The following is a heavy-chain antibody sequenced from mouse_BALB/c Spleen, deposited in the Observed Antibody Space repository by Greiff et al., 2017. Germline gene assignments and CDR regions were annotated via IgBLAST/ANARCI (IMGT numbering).Heavy chain of an antibody. D-gene: IGHD3-1*01. CDR3: ARTGTARATWFAY. CDR2: ISYDGSN. CDR1: GYSITSGYY. Sequence: EVKLMESGPGLVKPSQSLSLTCSVTGYSITSGYYWNWIRQFPGNILEWMGYISYDGSNNYNPSLKNRLAITRDTSKNQFFLKLNSVTTEDTATYYCARTGTARATWFAYWGQGTLVTVAA. V-gene: IGHV3-6*02. J-gene: IGHJ3*01.